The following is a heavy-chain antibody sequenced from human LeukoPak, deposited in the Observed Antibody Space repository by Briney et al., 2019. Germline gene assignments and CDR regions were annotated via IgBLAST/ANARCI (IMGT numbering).Heavy chain of an antibody. CDR1: GFTFSSYW. J-gene: IGHJ4*02. Sequence: GVLRLSCAASGFTFSSYWMSWVRQAPGKGLEWVANIKQDGSEKYYVDSVKGRFTIPRDNAKNSLYLQMNSLRAEDTAVYYCARAPTGDIYYFDYWGQGTLVTVSS. CDR2: IKQDGSEK. V-gene: IGHV3-7*04. CDR3: ARAPTGDIYYFDY. D-gene: IGHD7-27*01.